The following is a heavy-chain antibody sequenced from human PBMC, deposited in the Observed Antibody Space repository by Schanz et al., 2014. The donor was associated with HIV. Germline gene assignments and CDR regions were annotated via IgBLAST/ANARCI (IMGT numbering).Heavy chain of an antibody. Sequence: QAQLVESGGGVVQPGGSLRLSCAASGFSSSNSVIHWVRQAPGKGLEWVALISHDGSNKYYADSVKGRFTVSRDNSKNRVFLQMNSLSTEDAAVYHCARSQKGTSCCSPLDFWGQGTPVTV. V-gene: IGHV3-30*03. CDR1: GFSSSNSV. CDR3: ARSQKGTSCCSPLDF. J-gene: IGHJ4*02. D-gene: IGHD2-2*01. CDR2: ISHDGSNK.